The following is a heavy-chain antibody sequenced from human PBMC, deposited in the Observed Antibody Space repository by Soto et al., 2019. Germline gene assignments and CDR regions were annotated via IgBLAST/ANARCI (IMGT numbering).Heavy chain of an antibody. CDR2: IGYSGGST. V-gene: IGHV3-23*01. CDR1: GFPFNTYA. J-gene: IGHJ4*02. D-gene: IGHD5-12*01. Sequence: GGSLRLSCTASGFPFNTYAMSWVRQAPGKGLEWVSGIGYSGGSTFYADSVKGRFTISRDNSKNTLYLQMNSLRAEDTAVYYCAKAMSARWLQFSLDYWGQGTLVTVSS. CDR3: AKAMSARWLQFSLDY.